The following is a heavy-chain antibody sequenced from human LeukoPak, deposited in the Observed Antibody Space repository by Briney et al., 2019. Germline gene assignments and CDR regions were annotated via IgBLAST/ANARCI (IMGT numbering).Heavy chain of an antibody. Sequence: PSETLSLTCTVSGGSISSGDYYWSWIRQPPGKGLEWIGYIYYSGSTYYNPSLKSRVTISVDTSKNQFSLKLSSVTAADTAVYYCARESTEPVWRGPLDYWGQGTLVTVSS. J-gene: IGHJ4*02. V-gene: IGHV4-30-4*01. CDR1: GGSISSGDYY. D-gene: IGHD1-14*01. CDR3: ARESTEPVWRGPLDY. CDR2: IYYSGST.